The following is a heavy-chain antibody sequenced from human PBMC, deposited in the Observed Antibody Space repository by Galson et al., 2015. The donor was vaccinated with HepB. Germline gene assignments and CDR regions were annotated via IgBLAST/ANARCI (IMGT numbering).Heavy chain of an antibody. J-gene: IGHJ5*02. CDR2: IDPSDSYT. Sequence: QSGAEVKKPGESLRISCKGSGSSFTSYWISWVRQMPGKDLEWMGRIDPSDSYTNYSPSFQGHVTISADKSISTAYLRWSSLKASDTAMYYCARIDCGGDCYSKSGWFDPWGQGTLVTVSS. D-gene: IGHD2-21*01. CDR3: ARIDCGGDCYSKSGWFDP. V-gene: IGHV5-10-1*01. CDR1: GSSFTSYW.